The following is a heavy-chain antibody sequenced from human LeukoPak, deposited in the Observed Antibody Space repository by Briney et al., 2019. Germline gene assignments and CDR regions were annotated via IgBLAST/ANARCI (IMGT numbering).Heavy chain of an antibody. CDR1: GYTFTSYA. CDR2: INAGNGNT. D-gene: IGHD2-15*01. CDR3: ASRHCSSGTCYPAGADPFDY. Sequence: GASVKVSCKASGYTFTSYAMHWVRQAPGQRLEWMGWINAGNGNTKYSQKFQGRVTITRDTSASTAYMELSSLRSEDTAAYYCASRHCSSGTCYPAGADPFDYWGQGTLVTVSS. V-gene: IGHV1-3*01. J-gene: IGHJ4*02.